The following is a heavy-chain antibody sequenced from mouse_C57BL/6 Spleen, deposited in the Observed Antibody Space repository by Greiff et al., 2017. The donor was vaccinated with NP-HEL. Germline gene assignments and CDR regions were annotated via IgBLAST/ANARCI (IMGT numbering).Heavy chain of an antibody. CDR1: GYTFTSYG. V-gene: IGHV1-81*01. CDR2: IYPRSGNT. J-gene: IGHJ4*01. Sequence: VQLQQSGAELARPGASVKLSCKASGYTFTSYGISWVKQRTGQGLEWIGEIYPRSGNTYYNEKFKGKATLTADKSSSTAYMELRSLTSEDSAVYFWARSYYGSSYRYAMDYWGQGTSVTVSS. CDR3: ARSYYGSSYRYAMDY. D-gene: IGHD1-1*01.